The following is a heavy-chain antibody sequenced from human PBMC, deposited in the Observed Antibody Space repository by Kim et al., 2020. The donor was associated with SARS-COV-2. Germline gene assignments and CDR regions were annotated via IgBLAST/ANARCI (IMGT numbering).Heavy chain of an antibody. CDR1: GFTFSSYS. Sequence: GGSLRLSCAASGFTFSSYSMNWVRQAPGKGLEWVSYISSSSSTIYYADSVKGRFTISRDNAKNSLYLQMNSLRDEDTAVYYCARDTAQSPTSIVVVSGMDVWGQGTTVTVSS. D-gene: IGHD2-2*01. J-gene: IGHJ6*02. CDR3: ARDTAQSPTSIVVVSGMDV. V-gene: IGHV3-48*02. CDR2: ISSSSSTI.